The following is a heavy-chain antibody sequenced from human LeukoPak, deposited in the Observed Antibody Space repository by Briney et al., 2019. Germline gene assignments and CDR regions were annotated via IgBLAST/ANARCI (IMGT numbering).Heavy chain of an antibody. CDR1: GFTFSSYS. CDR3: AELGITMIGGV. CDR2: ISSSSSTI. Sequence: GGSLRLSCAASGFTFSSYSMNWVRQAPGKGLEWVSYISSSSSTIYYADSEKGRFTISRDNAKNSLYLQMNRLRAEDTAVYYCAELGITMIGGVWGKGTTVTISS. J-gene: IGHJ6*04. D-gene: IGHD3-10*02. V-gene: IGHV3-48*01.